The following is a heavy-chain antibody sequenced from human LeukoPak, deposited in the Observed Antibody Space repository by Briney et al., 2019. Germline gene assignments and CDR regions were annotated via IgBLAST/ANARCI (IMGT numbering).Heavy chain of an antibody. V-gene: IGHV3-20*04. CDR2: INWNGGST. CDR3: ARGISSSSCCHFDY. D-gene: IGHD2-2*01. J-gene: IGHJ4*02. CDR1: GFTFDDYG. Sequence: PGGSLRLSCAASGFTFDDYGMSWVRQAPGKGLEWVSGINWNGGSTGYADSVKGRFTISRDNSKNTLYLQMNSLRAEDTAVYFCARGISSSSCCHFDYWGQGTLVTVSS.